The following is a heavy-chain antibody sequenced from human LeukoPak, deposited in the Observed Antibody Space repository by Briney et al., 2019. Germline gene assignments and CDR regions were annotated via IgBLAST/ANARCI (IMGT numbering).Heavy chain of an antibody. CDR3: ARDLKYYDFWSGYPIFDY. Sequence: SVKVSCKASGGTFSSFAISWVRQAPGQGLEWMGGIIPVFDTVIYAQNFQGRVTITADKSTSTAYMEMSSLTSEDTAVYYCARDLKYYDFWSGYPIFDYWGQGTLVTVSS. V-gene: IGHV1-69*06. D-gene: IGHD3-3*01. CDR1: GGTFSSFA. CDR2: IIPVFDTV. J-gene: IGHJ4*02.